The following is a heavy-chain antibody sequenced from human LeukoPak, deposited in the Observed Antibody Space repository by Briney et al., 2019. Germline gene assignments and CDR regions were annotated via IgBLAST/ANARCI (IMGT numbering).Heavy chain of an antibody. CDR3: ARGPIAAAGTGRTYYYYYMDV. D-gene: IGHD6-13*01. CDR1: GFTFDDYG. V-gene: IGHV3-20*04. CDR2: INWNGGST. Sequence: GGSLRLSCAASGFTFDDYGMSWVRQAPGKGLEWVSGINWNGGSTGYADSVKGRFTISRDNAKNSLYLQMNSLRAEDTALYYCARGPIAAAGTGRTYYYYYMDVWGKGTTVTVSS. J-gene: IGHJ6*03.